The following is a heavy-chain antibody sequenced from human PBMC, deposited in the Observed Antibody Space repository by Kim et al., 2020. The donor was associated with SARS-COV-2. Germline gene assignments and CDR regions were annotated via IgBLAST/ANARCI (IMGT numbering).Heavy chain of an antibody. CDR3: TRGNYYYGMDV. J-gene: IGHJ6*02. V-gene: IGHV3-49*02. CDR2: T. Sequence: TEYAASVKGRFTISRDDSKSIAYLQMNSLKTEDTAVYYCTRGNYYYGMDVWGQGTTVTVSS.